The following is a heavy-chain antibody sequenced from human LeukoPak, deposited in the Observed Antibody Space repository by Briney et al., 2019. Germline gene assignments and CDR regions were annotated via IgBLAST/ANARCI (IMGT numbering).Heavy chain of an antibody. D-gene: IGHD1-26*01. V-gene: IGHV4-39*01. J-gene: IGHJ4*02. CDR2: FSYSGST. CDR1: GGSISTTGYY. Sequence: PSETLSLTCTVSGGSISTTGYYWGWIRQPPGKGLEWIGSFSYSGSTYYNPSLKSRVTISVDTSKHQFSLKLSSVTAADTAVYYCAGQWGYWGQGTLVTVSS. CDR3: AGQWGY.